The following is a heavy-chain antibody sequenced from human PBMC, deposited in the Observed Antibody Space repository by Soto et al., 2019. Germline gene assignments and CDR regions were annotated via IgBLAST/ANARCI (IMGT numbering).Heavy chain of an antibody. CDR1: GFIFSSYV. CDR2: ISYDGSNK. Sequence: PGGSLRLSCVASGFIFSSYVMHWVRQAPGKGLEWVAVISYDGSNKYYADSVKGRFTISRDNSKNTLYLQMNSLRAEDTAVYYCARDPRGYCSSTSRSQNWFDPWGQGTLVTVSS. J-gene: IGHJ5*02. V-gene: IGHV3-30-3*01. D-gene: IGHD2-2*01. CDR3: ARDPRGYCSSTSRSQNWFDP.